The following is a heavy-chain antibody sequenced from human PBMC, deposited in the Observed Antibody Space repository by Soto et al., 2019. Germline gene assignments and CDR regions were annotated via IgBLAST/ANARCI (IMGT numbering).Heavy chain of an antibody. J-gene: IGHJ4*02. CDR3: AKPRQDYSNYFYFDY. CDR1: GFTFSSYA. V-gene: IGHV3-23*01. CDR2: ISGSGGST. Sequence: QPVGSLRLSCAASGFTFSSYAMSWVRQAPGKGLEWVSAISGSGGSTYYADSVKGRFTISRDNSKNTLYLQMNSLRAEDTAVYYCAKPRQDYSNYFYFDYWGQGTLVTVSS. D-gene: IGHD4-4*01.